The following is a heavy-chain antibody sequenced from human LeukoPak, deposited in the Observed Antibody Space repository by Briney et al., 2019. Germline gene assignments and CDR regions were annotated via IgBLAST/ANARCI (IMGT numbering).Heavy chain of an antibody. D-gene: IGHD6-13*01. CDR1: GFTFSDYY. Sequence: GGSLRLSCAVSGFTFSDYYMTWIRQAPGRGLEWVSYVSSSSTYTNYADSVKGRFTISRDNAKNSLYLQMNSLRAGDTAVYYCARERIYSSGWYLIDYWGQGTLVTVSS. J-gene: IGHJ4*02. CDR2: VSSSSTYT. CDR3: ARERIYSSGWYLIDY. V-gene: IGHV3-11*05.